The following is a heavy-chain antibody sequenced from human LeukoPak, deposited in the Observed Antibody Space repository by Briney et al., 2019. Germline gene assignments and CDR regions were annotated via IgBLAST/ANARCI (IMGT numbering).Heavy chain of an antibody. Sequence: KPSETLSLTCTVSGGSISSYYWSWIRQPAGKGLEWIGRIYTSGSTNYNPSLKSRVTMSVDTSKNQFSLKLSSVTAADTAVYYCAREPYYDFWSGYTFDYWGQGTLVTVSS. CDR2: IYTSGST. CDR3: AREPYYDFWSGYTFDY. D-gene: IGHD3-3*01. CDR1: GGSISSYY. V-gene: IGHV4-4*07. J-gene: IGHJ4*02.